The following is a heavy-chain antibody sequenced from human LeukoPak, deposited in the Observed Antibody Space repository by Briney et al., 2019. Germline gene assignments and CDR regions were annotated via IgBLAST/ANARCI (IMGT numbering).Heavy chain of an antibody. V-gene: IGHV3-48*03. CDR1: GFSFRSYE. D-gene: IGHD3-10*02. Sequence: GGSLRLSCAASGFSFRSYEMTWVRQDPGKGLEWVSHISTSGSTINYADSVMGRFTISRDNAKNTLYLQMNSLRAEDTAVYYCARGRNVFVSWGQGTLVTVSS. CDR2: ISTSGSTI. J-gene: IGHJ4*02. CDR3: ARGRNVFVS.